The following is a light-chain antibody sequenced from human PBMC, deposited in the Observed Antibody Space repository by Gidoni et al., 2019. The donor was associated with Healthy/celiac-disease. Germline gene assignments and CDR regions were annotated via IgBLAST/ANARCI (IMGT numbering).Light chain of an antibody. V-gene: IGKV3-11*01. J-gene: IGKJ4*01. CDR2: VAS. Sequence: EIVLTQSPATLSLSPGERATLSCRASQSVSSYLAWYQQKPGQAPRLLIYVASNRATGIPARFSGSGSGTDFPLTISSLEPEDFAVYSCQQRSNWPPTFGGGTKVEIK. CDR3: QQRSNWPPT. CDR1: QSVSSY.